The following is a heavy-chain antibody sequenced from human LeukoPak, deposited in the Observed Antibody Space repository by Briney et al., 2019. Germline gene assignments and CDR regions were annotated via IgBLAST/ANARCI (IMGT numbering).Heavy chain of an antibody. CDR3: ARQQQLDY. Sequence: GGSLRLSCAASGFSFRSYSMSWVRQAPGKGLEWVSYISTSSSTIYYADSVKGRFTISRDNAKNSLYLQMNSLRDEDTAIYYCARQQQLDYWGQGTLVTVSS. V-gene: IGHV3-48*02. CDR2: ISTSSSTI. J-gene: IGHJ4*02. CDR1: GFSFRSYS. D-gene: IGHD6-13*01.